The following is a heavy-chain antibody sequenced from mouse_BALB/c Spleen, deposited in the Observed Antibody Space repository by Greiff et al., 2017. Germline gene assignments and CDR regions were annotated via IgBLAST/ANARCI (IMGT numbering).Heavy chain of an antibody. Sequence: EVHLVESGGGLVKPGGSLKLSCAASGFTFSSYAMSWVRQSPEKRLEWVAEISSGGSYTYYPDTVTGRFTISRDNAKNTLYLEMSSLRSEDTAMYYCASEYGNYAMDYWGQGTSVTVSS. V-gene: IGHV5-9-4*01. D-gene: IGHD2-10*02. J-gene: IGHJ4*01. CDR1: GFTFSSYA. CDR3: ASEYGNYAMDY. CDR2: ISSGGSYT.